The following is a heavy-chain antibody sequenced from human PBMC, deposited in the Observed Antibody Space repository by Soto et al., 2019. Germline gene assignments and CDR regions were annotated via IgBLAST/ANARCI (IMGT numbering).Heavy chain of an antibody. CDR1: GFTFSSYW. CDR2: INSDGSST. J-gene: IGHJ6*02. Sequence: EVQLVESGGGLVQPGGSLRLSCAASGFTFSSYWMHWVRQAPGKGLVWVSRINSDGSSTSHADSVKGRFTISRDNAKNTLYLQMNSLRAEDTAVYYCARDDSGSYYWLSYGMDVWGQGTTVTVS. CDR3: ARDDSGSYYWLSYGMDV. D-gene: IGHD1-26*01. V-gene: IGHV3-74*01.